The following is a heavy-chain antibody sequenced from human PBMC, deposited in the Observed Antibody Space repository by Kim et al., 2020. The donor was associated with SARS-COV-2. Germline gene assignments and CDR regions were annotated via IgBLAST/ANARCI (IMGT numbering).Heavy chain of an antibody. D-gene: IGHD6-19*01. CDR1: GFTFSSYA. Sequence: GGSLRLSCAASGFTFSSYAMHWVRQAPGKGLEWVAVISYDGSNKYYADSVKGRFTISRDNSKNTLYLQMNSLRAEDTAVYYCARGDPHNWYSSGPLQDY. J-gene: IGHJ4*01. CDR2: ISYDGSNK. CDR3: ARGDPHNWYSSGPLQDY. V-gene: IGHV3-30-3*01.